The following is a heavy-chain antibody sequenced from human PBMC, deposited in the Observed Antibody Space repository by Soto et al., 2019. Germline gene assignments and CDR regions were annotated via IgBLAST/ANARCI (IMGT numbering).Heavy chain of an antibody. J-gene: IGHJ6*02. Sequence: SVKVSCKASGGTFSSYAISWVRQAPGQGLEWMGGIIPIFGTANYAQKFQGRVTITADESTSTAYMELSSLRSEDTAVYYCARAQSERFIVARVGGMDVWGQGTTVTVSS. D-gene: IGHD5-12*01. V-gene: IGHV1-69*13. CDR2: IIPIFGTA. CDR3: ARAQSERFIVARVGGMDV. CDR1: GGTFSSYA.